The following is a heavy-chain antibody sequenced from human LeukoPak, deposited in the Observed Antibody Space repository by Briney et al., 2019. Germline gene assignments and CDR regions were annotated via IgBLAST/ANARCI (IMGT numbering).Heavy chain of an antibody. Sequence: GGSLRLSCAASGFTVTNTYINWVRQAPGRGLEWVSLIYSGGNPYYADSVKGRFTISRDNSKNTVYLQMNSLRAEDTAVYYCARGLGGNSCGYWGQGTLVTVSS. J-gene: IGHJ4*02. V-gene: IGHV3-53*01. CDR2: IYSGGNP. CDR3: ARGLGGNSCGY. CDR1: GFTVTNTY. D-gene: IGHD4-23*01.